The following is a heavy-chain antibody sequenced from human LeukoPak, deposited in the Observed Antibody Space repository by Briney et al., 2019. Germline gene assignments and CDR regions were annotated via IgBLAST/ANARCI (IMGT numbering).Heavy chain of an antibody. V-gene: IGHV3-23*01. CDR3: ARFPNGGYGDYVLFDY. Sequence: GGSLRLSCAASGFTFSSYAMSWVRQAPGKGLEWVSAISGSGGSTYYADSVKGRFTISRDNSKNTLYLQMNSLRAEDTAVYYCARFPNGGYGDYVLFDYWGQGTLVTVSS. CDR2: ISGSGGST. D-gene: IGHD4-17*01. J-gene: IGHJ4*02. CDR1: GFTFSSYA.